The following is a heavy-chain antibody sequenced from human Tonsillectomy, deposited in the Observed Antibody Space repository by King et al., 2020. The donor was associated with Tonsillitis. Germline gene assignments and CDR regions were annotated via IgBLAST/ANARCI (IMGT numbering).Heavy chain of an antibody. Sequence: VQLVESGGGLVKPGGSLRLSCAASGFTFSDYYMSWIRQAPGKGLEWVSYISTGSTYTNYADSVKGRFTISRDNAKNSLYLQMDSLRAEDTAIYYCARDVKWGQTRGVAVPGRVDFWGQGTLVTVSS. CDR2: ISTGSTYT. CDR3: ARDVKWGQTRGVAVPGRVDF. D-gene: IGHD6-19*01. V-gene: IGHV3-11*06. J-gene: IGHJ4*02. CDR1: GFTFSDYY.